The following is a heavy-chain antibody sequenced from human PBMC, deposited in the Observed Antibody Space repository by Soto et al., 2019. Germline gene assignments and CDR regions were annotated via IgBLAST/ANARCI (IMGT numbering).Heavy chain of an antibody. Sequence: QVQLVQSGAEVKKPGSSVKVSCKASGGTFSSYAISWVRQAPGQGLEWMGGIIPIFGTANYAQKFQGRVPITADESTSTAYMELSSLRSEDTAVYYCARDLHDYGDDGRPYYGMDVWGQGTTVTVSS. V-gene: IGHV1-69*12. D-gene: IGHD4-17*01. CDR3: ARDLHDYGDDGRPYYGMDV. J-gene: IGHJ6*02. CDR2: IIPIFGTA. CDR1: GGTFSSYA.